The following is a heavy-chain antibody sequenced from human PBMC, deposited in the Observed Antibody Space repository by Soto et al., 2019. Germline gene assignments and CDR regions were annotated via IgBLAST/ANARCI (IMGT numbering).Heavy chain of an antibody. CDR2: ISGSGDST. CDR1: GFTFSNYA. D-gene: IGHD3-9*01. Sequence: GGSLRLSCAASGFTFSNYAMSWVRQAPGKGLEWVSAISGSGDSTYYADSVKGRFTISRDNSKNTLYLQMNSLRAEDKAAYYCAKFIIRDNPGYVFDYWCQAILVTVS. J-gene: IGHJ4*02. V-gene: IGHV3-23*01. CDR3: AKFIIRDNPGYVFDY.